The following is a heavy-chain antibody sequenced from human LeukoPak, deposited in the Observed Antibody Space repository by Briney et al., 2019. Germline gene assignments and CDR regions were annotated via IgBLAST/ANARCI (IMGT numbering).Heavy chain of an antibody. J-gene: IGHJ3*02. CDR2: MNPNSGNT. CDR1: GYTFTSYY. D-gene: IGHD6-13*01. CDR3: ARVAPTYSSSWLFTHDAFDI. Sequence: GASVKVSCKASGYTFTSYYMHWVRQATGQGLEWMGWMNPNSGNTGYAQKFQGRVTMTRNTSISTAYMELSSLRSEDTAVYYCARVAPTYSSSWLFTHDAFDIWGQGTMVTVSS. V-gene: IGHV1-8*02.